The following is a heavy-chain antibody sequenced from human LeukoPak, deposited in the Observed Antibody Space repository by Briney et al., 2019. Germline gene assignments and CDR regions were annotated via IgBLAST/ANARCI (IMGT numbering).Heavy chain of an antibody. J-gene: IGHJ4*02. V-gene: IGHV2-5*01. CDR3: ARFITMVRGVIQRDFDY. Sequence: FGPTLVNPTQTLTLTCTFSGFSLSTSGVGVGWIRQPPGKALEWLALIYWNDDKRYSPSLKSRLTITKDTSKNQVVLTMTNMDPVDTATYYCARFITMVRGVIQRDFDYWGQGTLVTVSS. CDR2: IYWNDDK. CDR1: GFSLSTSGVG. D-gene: IGHD3-10*01.